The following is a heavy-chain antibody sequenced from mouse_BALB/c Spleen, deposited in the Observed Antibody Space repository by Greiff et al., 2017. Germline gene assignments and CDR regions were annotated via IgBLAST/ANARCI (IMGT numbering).Heavy chain of an antibody. V-gene: IGHV5-12-1*01. CDR2: ISSGGGST. Sequence: VQGVESGGGLVKPGGSLKLSCAASGFAFSSYDMSWVRQTPEKRLEWVAYISSGGGSTYYPDTVKGRFTISRDNAKNTLYLQMSSLKSEDTAMYYCARHNYGNYNYAMDYWGQGTSVTVSS. J-gene: IGHJ4*01. CDR1: GFAFSSYD. D-gene: IGHD2-1*01. CDR3: ARHNYGNYNYAMDY.